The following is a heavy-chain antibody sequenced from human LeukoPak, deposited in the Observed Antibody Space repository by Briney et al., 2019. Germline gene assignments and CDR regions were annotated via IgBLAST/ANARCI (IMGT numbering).Heavy chain of an antibody. CDR3: ARDLISARAFDY. Sequence: ASVKVSCKTSGYTFTDYFMHWVRQAPGQGLEWMGWINPNNGDTNFAQRFQGRVTMTRDTSISTALMELSRLTSDDTAVYYCARDLISARAFDYWGQGTLVTVSS. V-gene: IGHV1-2*02. CDR2: INPNNGDT. D-gene: IGHD6-6*01. CDR1: GYTFTDYF. J-gene: IGHJ4*02.